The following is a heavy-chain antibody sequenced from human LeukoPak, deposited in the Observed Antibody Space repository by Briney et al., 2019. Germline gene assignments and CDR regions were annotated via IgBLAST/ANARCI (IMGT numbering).Heavy chain of an antibody. V-gene: IGHV3-64*01. D-gene: IGHD3-10*01. CDR1: GFTFSSYA. CDR3: ARDGRFGEYYYYYYMDV. J-gene: IGHJ6*03. CDR2: ISSNGGST. Sequence: HAGGSLRLSCAASGFTFSSYAMHWVRQAPGKGLEYVSAISSNGGSTYYANSVKGRFTISRDNSKNTLYLQMGSLRAEDMAVYYCARDGRFGEYYYYYYMDVWGKGTTVTISS.